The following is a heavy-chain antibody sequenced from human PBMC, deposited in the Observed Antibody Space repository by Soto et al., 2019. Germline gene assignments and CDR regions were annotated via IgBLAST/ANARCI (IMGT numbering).Heavy chain of an antibody. Sequence: EVQLVQSGGGLAQPGKSLRLSCAASGFTFRKFWMHWVRQVPGKGPVWVSYISSDGTTTDYADSVKGRFTISRDNAKDTLYLQMDRLRAEDTAVYYCAIQDCTNDVCLEGAVTVGGAVESWGQGTLVTVSS. CDR3: AIQDCTNDVCLEGAVTVGGAVES. CDR1: GFTFRKFW. CDR2: ISSDGTTT. D-gene: IGHD2-8*01. V-gene: IGHV3-74*01. J-gene: IGHJ1*01.